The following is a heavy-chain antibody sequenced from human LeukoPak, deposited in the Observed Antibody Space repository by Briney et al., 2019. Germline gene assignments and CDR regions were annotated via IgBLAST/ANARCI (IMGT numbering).Heavy chain of an antibody. CDR1: RGSISSGSYY. J-gene: IGHJ3*02. CDR2: INTSGTT. D-gene: IGHD6-13*01. CDR3: ARGPPWSSLDI. Sequence: SQTLSLTCTVSRGSISSGSYYWSWIRQPAGKGLEWIGRINTSGTTNYNPSLKSRVTISVDTSKNQFSLRLNSVTAADTAVYYCARGPPWSSLDIWGQGTMVTVSS. V-gene: IGHV4-61*02.